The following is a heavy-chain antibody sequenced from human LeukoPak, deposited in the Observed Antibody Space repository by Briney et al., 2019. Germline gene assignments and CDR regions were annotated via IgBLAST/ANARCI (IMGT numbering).Heavy chain of an antibody. J-gene: IGHJ6*03. D-gene: IGHD6-13*01. CDR1: GFTFSSYG. CDR2: ISNDGRNK. V-gene: IGHV3-30*04. Sequence: PGGSLRLSCAASGFTFSSYGVHWVRQAPGKGPEWVAVISNDGRNKNYADSVRGRFTISRDNSKNGLHLQMNSLRPEDTAIYYCAREGFTSTWLYYYYYMDVWGKGTTVTVSS. CDR3: AREGFTSTWLYYYYYMDV.